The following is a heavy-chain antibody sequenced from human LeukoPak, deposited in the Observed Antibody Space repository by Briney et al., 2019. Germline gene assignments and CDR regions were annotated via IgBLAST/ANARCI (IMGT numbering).Heavy chain of an antibody. CDR1: GFTSSRYP. D-gene: IGHD3-3*01. V-gene: IGHV3-64D*09. Sequence: GGSLRLSCSASGFTSSRYPMHWVRQAPGKGLEYVSAISGNGGSTYYADSVKGRFTISRDNSKNTLYLQMSSLRTEDTAIYYCVKAQYDFWSGLDYWGQGTLVTVSS. CDR2: ISGNGGST. J-gene: IGHJ4*02. CDR3: VKAQYDFWSGLDY.